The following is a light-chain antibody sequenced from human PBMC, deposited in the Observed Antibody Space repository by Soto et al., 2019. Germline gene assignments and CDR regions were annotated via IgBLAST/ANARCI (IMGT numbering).Light chain of an antibody. Sequence: QSALTQPRSVSGSPGQSVTISCTGTNSDVGAYNYVSWYQQHPGKAPKVMIYDVTERPSGVPDRFSGSKSGNTASLTISGLQAEDEADYYCCSYAGSTRYVLGTGTKVTVL. CDR1: NSDVGAYNY. CDR2: DVT. CDR3: CSYAGSTRYV. J-gene: IGLJ1*01. V-gene: IGLV2-11*01.